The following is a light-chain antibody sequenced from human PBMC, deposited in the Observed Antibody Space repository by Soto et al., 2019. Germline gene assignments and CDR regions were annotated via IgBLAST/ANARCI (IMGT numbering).Light chain of an antibody. J-gene: IGKJ4*01. CDR3: QQYNNWPPLT. CDR1: QSVSSN. CDR2: GAS. Sequence: EIVMTQSPATLSVSPGERATLSCRASQSVSSNLAWYQQKPGQAPRLLIYGASTRATGIPARFSGSGSGTEVTLTISSLQSEDFAVYYWQQYNNWPPLTFGGGTKVESK. V-gene: IGKV3-15*01.